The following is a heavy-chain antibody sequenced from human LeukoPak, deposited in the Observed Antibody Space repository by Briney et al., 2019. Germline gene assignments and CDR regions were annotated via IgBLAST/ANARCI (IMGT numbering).Heavy chain of an antibody. CDR1: GFTFSSNW. V-gene: IGHV3-74*01. CDR2: SNEDGSTT. CDR3: ASGLELDY. Sequence: GGSLRLSCAASGFTFSSNWMHWVRQAPGKGLVWVSRSNEDGSTTNYADSVKGRFTISRDNAKNSLYLQMNSLRAEDAAVYYCASGLELDYWGQGTLVTVSS. J-gene: IGHJ4*02.